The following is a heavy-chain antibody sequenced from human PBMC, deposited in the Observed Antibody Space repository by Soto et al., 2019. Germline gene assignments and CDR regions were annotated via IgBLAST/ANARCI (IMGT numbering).Heavy chain of an antibody. J-gene: IGHJ6*02. CDR3: ASGRGPAAGTPTLNYYYYGMDV. CDR2: IYYSGST. V-gene: IGHV4-39*01. D-gene: IGHD6-13*01. CDR1: GGSISSSSYY. Sequence: SETLSLTCTVSGGSISSSSYYWGWIRQPPGKGLEWIGSIYYSGSTYYNPSLESRVTISVDTSKNQFSLKLSSVIAADTAVYYCASGRGPAAGTPTLNYYYYGMDVWGQGTNVTVSS.